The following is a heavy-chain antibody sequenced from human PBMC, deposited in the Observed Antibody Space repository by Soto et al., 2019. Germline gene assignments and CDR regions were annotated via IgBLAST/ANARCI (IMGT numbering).Heavy chain of an antibody. J-gene: IGHJ6*02. V-gene: IGHV2-5*02. Sequence: QITLKESGPPLVKPTQTLTLTCTFSGFSLSTSGVGVGWIRQTPGKALEWLALIYWDDDKRYSPSLKSRLTITKDTSKNQVVLTMTNMDPVDTATYYCAHSGVRGVIGSQAGMDVWGQGTTVTVSS. CDR3: AHSGVRGVIGSQAGMDV. CDR2: IYWDDDK. D-gene: IGHD3-10*01. CDR1: GFSLSTSGVG.